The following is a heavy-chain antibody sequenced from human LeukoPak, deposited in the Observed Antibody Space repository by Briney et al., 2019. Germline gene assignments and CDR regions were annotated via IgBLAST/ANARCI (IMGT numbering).Heavy chain of an antibody. Sequence: GASVKVSCKASGYTFTSYGISWVRQAPGQGLEWMGWISAYNGNTNYAQKLQGRVTMTTDTSTSTAYMELRSLRSDDTAVYYCARVDVGGGDEPRPDDYYYYGMDVWGQGTTVTVSS. CDR3: ARVDVGGGDEPRPDDYYYYGMDV. CDR1: GYTFTSYG. J-gene: IGHJ6*02. D-gene: IGHD2-21*01. V-gene: IGHV1-18*01. CDR2: ISAYNGNT.